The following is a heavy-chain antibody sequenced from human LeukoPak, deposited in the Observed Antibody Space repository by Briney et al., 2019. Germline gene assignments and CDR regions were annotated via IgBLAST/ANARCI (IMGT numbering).Heavy chain of an antibody. CDR3: AKDPADIVATIWDDY. CDR1: GFTFSSYG. Sequence: QPGGSLRLSCAASGFTFSSYGMHWVRQAPGKGLERVAFIRYDGSNKYYADSVKGRFTISRDNSKNTLYLQMNSLRAEDTAVYYCAKDPADIVATIWDDYWGQGTLVTVSS. J-gene: IGHJ4*02. D-gene: IGHD5-12*01. V-gene: IGHV3-30*02. CDR2: IRYDGSNK.